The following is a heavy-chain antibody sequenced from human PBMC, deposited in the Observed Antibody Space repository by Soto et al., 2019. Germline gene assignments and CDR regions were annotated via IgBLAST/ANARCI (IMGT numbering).Heavy chain of an antibody. Sequence: ASVKVSCKVSGYTLTELSMHWVRQAPGKGLEWMGGFDPEDGETIYAQKFQGRVTMTEDTSTDTAYMELSSLRSEETAVYYCATDSDGSYGPFDYWGQGTLVTVSS. CDR3: ATDSDGSYGPFDY. CDR2: FDPEDGET. CDR1: GYTLTELS. D-gene: IGHD1-26*01. V-gene: IGHV1-24*01. J-gene: IGHJ4*02.